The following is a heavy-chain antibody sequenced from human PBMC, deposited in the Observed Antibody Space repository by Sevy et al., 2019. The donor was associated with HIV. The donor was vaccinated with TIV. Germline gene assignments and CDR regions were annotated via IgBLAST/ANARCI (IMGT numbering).Heavy chain of an antibody. Sequence: SETLSLTCAVYGGSFSAYYWSWIRQAPGQGLEWIGDINHSGSVNYNPSLKSRVTISVDTTKSQFSLKLSSVNAAETAVYYCARPGGDLWGRGTLVTVSS. D-gene: IGHD3-16*01. V-gene: IGHV4-34*01. CDR3: ARPGGDL. CDR1: GGSFSAYY. J-gene: IGHJ4*02. CDR2: INHSGSV.